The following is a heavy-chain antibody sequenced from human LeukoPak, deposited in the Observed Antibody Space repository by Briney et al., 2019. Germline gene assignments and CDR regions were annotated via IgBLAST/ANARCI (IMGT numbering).Heavy chain of an antibody. CDR2: INPNSGGT. CDR3: ARERGGIGYYMDV. D-gene: IGHD3-16*02. J-gene: IGHJ6*03. CDR1: GYTFTGYY. V-gene: IGHV1-2*02. Sequence: GASVKVSCKASGYTFTGYYMHWVRQAPGQGLEWMGWINPNSGGTNYAQKFQGRVTMTRDTSISTAYMELSRLRSDDTAVYYCARERGGIGYYMDVWGKGTTVTVSS.